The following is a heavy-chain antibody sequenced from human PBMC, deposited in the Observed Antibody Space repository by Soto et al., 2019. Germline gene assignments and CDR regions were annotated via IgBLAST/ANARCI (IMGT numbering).Heavy chain of an antibody. CDR2: IIPIVGTG. D-gene: IGHD2-15*01. J-gene: IGHJ5*02. CDR3: ARARTSSCPVGGWFDP. Sequence: QVQLVQSGAEVKKPGSSVKVSCKASGGTFSSYAISGVRQAPGQGLEWLGGIIPIVGTGNEAQKFQGRVTIPADESRSTAYMERSSLRSEDTAVYYCARARTSSCPVGGWFDPWGQRTLVTVSS. V-gene: IGHV1-69*12. CDR1: GGTFSSYA.